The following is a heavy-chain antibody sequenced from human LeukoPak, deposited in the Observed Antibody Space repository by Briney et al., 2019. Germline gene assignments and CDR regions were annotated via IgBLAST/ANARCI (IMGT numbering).Heavy chain of an antibody. CDR1: GFTFSNYD. D-gene: IGHD5-18*01. CDR2: ISDSAT. CDR3: ARDRSGKQLWLGSFDY. Sequence: GGFLRLSCAAAGFTFSNYDMSWVRQAPGKVLELVSTISDSATYSAGSVKGRFTISRDNSKNTLFLQMHSLRAEDTAVYYCARDRSGKQLWLGSFDYWGQGTRVTVSS. J-gene: IGHJ4*02. V-gene: IGHV3-23*01.